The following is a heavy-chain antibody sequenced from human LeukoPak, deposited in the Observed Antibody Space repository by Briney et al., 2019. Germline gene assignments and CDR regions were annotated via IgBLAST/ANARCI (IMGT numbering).Heavy chain of an antibody. D-gene: IGHD2-2*01. CDR2: ISAYNGNT. V-gene: IGHV1-18*01. Sequence: GASVKVSCKAPGYTFTSYGISWVRQAPGQGLEWMGWISAYNGNTNYAQKLQGRVTMTTDTSTSTAYMELRSLRSDDTAVYYCARDVSHCSSTSCYLYYYYYMDVWGKGTTVTISS. J-gene: IGHJ6*03. CDR3: ARDVSHCSSTSCYLYYYYYMDV. CDR1: GYTFTSYG.